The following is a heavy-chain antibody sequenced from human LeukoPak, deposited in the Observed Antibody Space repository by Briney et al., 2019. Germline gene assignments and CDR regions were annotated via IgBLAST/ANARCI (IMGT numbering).Heavy chain of an antibody. V-gene: IGHV5-51*01. CDR1: GYSFTSYW. J-gene: IGHJ5*02. CDR2: IYPGDSDT. D-gene: IGHD6-19*01. Sequence: GESLKISCKGSGYSFTSYWIGWVRQMPGKGLEWIGIIYPGDSDTRYSPSFQGQVTISADKSISTAYLQWSSLKASDTAMYYCARRRIAVAGVTAGPFDTWGQGTLVTVSS. CDR3: ARRRIAVAGVTAGPFDT.